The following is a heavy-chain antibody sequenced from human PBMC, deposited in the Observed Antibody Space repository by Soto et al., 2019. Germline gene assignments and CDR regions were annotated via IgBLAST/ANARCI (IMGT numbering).Heavy chain of an antibody. CDR1: GFTFSSYW. CDR2: MNEDGGTT. J-gene: IGHJ6*02. CDR3: ASDLSGRADV. Sequence: GGALRLSCAASGFTFSSYWMQWVRQAPGKGLVWVSRMNEDGGTTDYADSVKGRFTISRDNAKNTLYLQMNSLRVEDTAVYYCASDLSGRADVWGQGTTVTVSS. D-gene: IGHD3-10*01. V-gene: IGHV3-74*01.